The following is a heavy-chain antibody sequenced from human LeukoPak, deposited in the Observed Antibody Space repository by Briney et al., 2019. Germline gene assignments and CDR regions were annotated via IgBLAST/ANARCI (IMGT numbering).Heavy chain of an antibody. V-gene: IGHV4-4*07. J-gene: IGHJ6*03. CDR1: GGSISSYY. Sequence: PSETLSLTCTVSGGSISSYYWSWIRQPAGKGLEWIGRIDTSGNSNYKPSLKSRVTMSVDTSKNQFSLKLSSVTAADTAVYYCARGNYYYYYMDVWGKGTTVTVSS. CDR2: IDTSGNS. CDR3: ARGNYYYYYMDV.